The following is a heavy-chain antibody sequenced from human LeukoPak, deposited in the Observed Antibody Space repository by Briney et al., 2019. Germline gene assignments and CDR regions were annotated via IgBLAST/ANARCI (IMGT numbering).Heavy chain of an antibody. V-gene: IGHV3-21*01. J-gene: IGHJ4*02. CDR2: ISSSSSYI. CDR1: GFTFSSYS. D-gene: IGHD3-22*01. Sequence: GGSLRLSCAASGFTFSSYSMNWVRQAPGKGLEWVSSISSSSSYIYYADSVKGRLTISRDNAKNSLYLQMNSLRAEDTAVYYCARVYDGSGYVHFDFLNWGQGTLVTVSS. CDR3: ARVYDGSGYVHFDFLN.